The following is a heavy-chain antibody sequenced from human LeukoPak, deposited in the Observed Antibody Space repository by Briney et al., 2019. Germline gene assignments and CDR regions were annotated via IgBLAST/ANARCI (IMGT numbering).Heavy chain of an antibody. D-gene: IGHD3-22*01. CDR3: HRYYYDSSGYYDY. J-gene: IGHJ4*02. CDR1: GYTFTSDD. CDR2: MNPNSGNT. Sequence: GASVKVSCKASGYTFTSDDINWVRQATGQGLEWMGWMNPNSGNTGYAQKFQGRVTITRNTSISTAYMELSSLRSEDTAVYYCHRYYYDSSGYYDYWGQGTLVTVSS. V-gene: IGHV1-8*03.